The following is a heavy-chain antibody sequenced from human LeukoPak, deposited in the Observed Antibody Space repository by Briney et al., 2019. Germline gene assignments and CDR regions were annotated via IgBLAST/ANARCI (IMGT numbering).Heavy chain of an antibody. CDR1: GFTFSSYA. Sequence: GGSLRLSCAASGFTFSSYAMGWVRQAPGKGLEWVSAISGSGGSTYYADSVKGRFTISRDNSKNTLYLQMNSLRAEDTAVYYCAKGVKGGWYYFDYWGQGTLVTVSS. CDR2: ISGSGGST. D-gene: IGHD6-19*01. J-gene: IGHJ4*02. V-gene: IGHV3-23*01. CDR3: AKGVKGGWYYFDY.